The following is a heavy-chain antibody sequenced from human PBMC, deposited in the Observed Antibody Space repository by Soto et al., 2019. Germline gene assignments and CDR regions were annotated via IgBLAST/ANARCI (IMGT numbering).Heavy chain of an antibody. CDR2: IYYSGST. J-gene: IGHJ6*02. V-gene: IGHV4-39*01. CDR1: GSSISSSSYY. D-gene: IGHD6-13*01. CDR3: ARRSGSSWSSYYYYGMDV. Sequence: SNTLSLTCTVSGSSISSSSYYWGWMRQHPGKGLEWIGSIYYSGSTYYNPSLKSRVTISVDTSKNQFSLKLSSVTAADTAVYYCARRSGSSWSSYYYYGMDVWGQGTTVT.